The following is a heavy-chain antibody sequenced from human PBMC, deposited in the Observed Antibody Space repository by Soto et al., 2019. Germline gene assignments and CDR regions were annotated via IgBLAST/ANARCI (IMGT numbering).Heavy chain of an antibody. J-gene: IGHJ4*02. Sequence: PSETLSLTCTVSGGSISSSSYYWGWIRQPPGKGLEWIGSIYYSGSTYYNPSLKSRVTISVDTSKNQFSLKLSSVTAADTAVYYCARQWGIYKQQPNKIDYWGQGTLVTVS. V-gene: IGHV4-39*01. CDR3: ARQWGIYKQQPNKIDY. CDR1: GGSISSSSYY. CDR2: IYYSGST. D-gene: IGHD6-13*01.